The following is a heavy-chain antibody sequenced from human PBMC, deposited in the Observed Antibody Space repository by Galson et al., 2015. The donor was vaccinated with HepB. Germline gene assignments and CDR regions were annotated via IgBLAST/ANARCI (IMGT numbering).Heavy chain of an antibody. Sequence: QSGAEVKKPGESLRISCQGSGYNFTNYWVTWVRQMPSEGLEWMGKIDPVDSYTNYSPSFQGHVTISTDKSISTAYLQWSSLKASDTAMCYCARRAIGYSSRGDGFDLWGQGTLVTLSS. CDR3: ARRAIGYSSRGDGFDL. J-gene: IGHJ3*01. D-gene: IGHD6-19*01. V-gene: IGHV5-10-1*01. CDR2: IDPVDSYT. CDR1: GYNFTNYW.